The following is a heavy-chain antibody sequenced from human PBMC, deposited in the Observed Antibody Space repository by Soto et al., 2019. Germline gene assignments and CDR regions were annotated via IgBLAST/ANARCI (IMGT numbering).Heavy chain of an antibody. CDR2: ISYDGSNK. J-gene: IGHJ4*02. D-gene: IGHD7-27*01. Sequence: QVQLVESGGGVVQPGRSLRLSCAASGFTFSSYGMHWVRQAPGKGLEWVAVISYDGSNKYYADSVKGRFTISRDNSKNTLYLQMISLRAEDTAVYYCAKALGAVFDYWGQGTLVTVSS. CDR1: GFTFSSYG. V-gene: IGHV3-30*18. CDR3: AKALGAVFDY.